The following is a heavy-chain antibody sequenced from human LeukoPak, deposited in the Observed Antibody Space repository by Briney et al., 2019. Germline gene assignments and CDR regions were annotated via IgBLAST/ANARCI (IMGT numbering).Heavy chain of an antibody. J-gene: IGHJ4*02. CDR2: ISGYNGNT. D-gene: IGHD3-22*01. CDR1: GYTFTSYG. Sequence: ASVKVSCKASGYTFTSYGISWVRQAPGQGLERMGWISGYNGNTNYAQKFQGRVTLTTDTSTSTAYMELRSLRSDDTAVYYCARDPQAPYYYDSSGYTLFDYWGQGTLITVSS. V-gene: IGHV1-18*01. CDR3: ARDPQAPYYYDSSGYTLFDY.